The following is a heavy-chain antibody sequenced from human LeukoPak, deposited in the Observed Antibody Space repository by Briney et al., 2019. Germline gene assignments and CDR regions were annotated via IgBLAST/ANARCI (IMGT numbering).Heavy chain of an antibody. CDR3: ARDMHSFGYYFDY. V-gene: IGHV4-4*07. J-gene: IGHJ4*02. CDR2: IYSSGST. Sequence: SETLSLTCTVSGGSISGYYWSWIRQPAGKGLEWIGLIYSSGSTNYNPSLESRVTMSVDTSKHQFSLKLTSVAAADTAVYHCARDMHSFGYYFDYWGQGILVTVSS. CDR1: GGSISGYY. D-gene: IGHD5-18*01.